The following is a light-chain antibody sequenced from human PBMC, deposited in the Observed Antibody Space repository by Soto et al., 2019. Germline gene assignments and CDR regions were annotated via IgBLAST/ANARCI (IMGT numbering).Light chain of an antibody. CDR2: GAS. CDR1: QSVSSSY. J-gene: IGKJ2*01. Sequence: EIVLTQSPGTLSLSPGERATLSCRASQSVSSSYLAWCQQKPGQAPSRLIYGASTRATGIPDRFSGSGSGTDFTLSISRREPEDLAVYFCQQDGNSPYTFGQGTKLEIK. CDR3: QQDGNSPYT. V-gene: IGKV3-20*01.